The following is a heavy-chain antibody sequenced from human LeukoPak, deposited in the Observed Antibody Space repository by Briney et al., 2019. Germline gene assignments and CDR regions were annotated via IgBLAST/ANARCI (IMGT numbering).Heavy chain of an antibody. CDR1: GFTFNTYT. V-gene: IGHV3-21*04. CDR3: ARDPSVDSSGYYFNSYYYYYYYMDV. CDR2: ISSSSSYI. Sequence: PGGSLRLSCAASGFTFNTYTMNWVRQAPGKGLEWVSSISSSSSYIYYADSVKGRFTISRDNAKNSLYLQMNSLRAEDTAVYYCARDPSVDSSGYYFNSYYYYYYYMDVWGKGTTVTISS. J-gene: IGHJ6*03. D-gene: IGHD3-22*01.